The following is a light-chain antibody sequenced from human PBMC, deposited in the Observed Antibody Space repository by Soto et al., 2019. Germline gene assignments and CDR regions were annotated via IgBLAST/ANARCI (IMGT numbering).Light chain of an antibody. V-gene: IGKV3-20*01. Sequence: EIVWTQSPGILSQSPGERASLSCGASQSISSSFLAWYQQKPGQAPRLLIYGASSRATGIPDRFSGTGSETDFTLTISRLEPEDFAVYYCQQYDNSPITFGQGTRLEIK. J-gene: IGKJ5*01. CDR3: QQYDNSPIT. CDR1: QSISSSF. CDR2: GAS.